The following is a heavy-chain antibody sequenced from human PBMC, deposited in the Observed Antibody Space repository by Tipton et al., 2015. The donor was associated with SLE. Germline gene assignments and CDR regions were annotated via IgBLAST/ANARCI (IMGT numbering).Heavy chain of an antibody. V-gene: IGHV3-30*02. CDR2: IRYDGSNK. J-gene: IGHJ4*02. CDR1: GFTFSNYG. Sequence: QVQLVQSGGGVVQPGGSLRLSCAASGFTFSNYGMHWVRQAPGKGLEWVAFIRYDGSNKYYADSVKGRFTISRDNSKNTLYLQMNSLRAEDTAVYYCAKGTAMDTDYWGQGTLVTVSS. D-gene: IGHD5-18*01. CDR3: AKGTAMDTDY.